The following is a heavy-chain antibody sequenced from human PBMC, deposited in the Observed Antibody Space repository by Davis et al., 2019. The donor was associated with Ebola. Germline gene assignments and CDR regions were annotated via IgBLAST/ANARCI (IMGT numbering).Heavy chain of an antibody. CDR3: ARLHGFGYAYGYFFDD. Sequence: MPSETLSLTCIVTGDSVTSFSYYWGWVRQSPGKGLEWIGSPYYRGSSFYNPALKSRLTYSVDTSKNNFSLNLTSVTAADTGVYYCARLHGFGYAYGYFFDDWGQETLVTVSS. CDR2: PYYRGSS. J-gene: IGHJ4*02. CDR1: GDSVTSFSYY. D-gene: IGHD3-10*01. V-gene: IGHV4-39*02.